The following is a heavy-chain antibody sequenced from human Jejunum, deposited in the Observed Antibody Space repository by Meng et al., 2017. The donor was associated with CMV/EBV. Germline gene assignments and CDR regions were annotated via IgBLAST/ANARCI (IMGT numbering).Heavy chain of an antibody. J-gene: IGHJ4*02. CDR2: IKEDGTEK. D-gene: IGHD6-13*01. CDR3: ARQAGTY. CDR1: GFTFSNYW. V-gene: IGHV3-7*01. Sequence: RLSCAGSGFTFSNYWMSWVRQAPGKGLECVANIKEDGTEKYYVDSVKGRFTISRDNAKNSLYLQMNSLRAEDTAVYYCARQAGTYWGQGTRVTVSS.